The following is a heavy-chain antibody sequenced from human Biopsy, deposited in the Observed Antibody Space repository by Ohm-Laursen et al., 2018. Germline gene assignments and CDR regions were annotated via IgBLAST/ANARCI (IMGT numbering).Heavy chain of an antibody. Sequence: SETLSLTCPVSGGSISNNNYYWGWIRQSPGKGLEWIGYISNRGSTNYNPSLRGRVTISVDTSKNQFSLKLSSVTAADTAVFFCARLYRLDDYWNDDPPDAFDVWGQGTRVTVSS. CDR3: ARLYRLDDYWNDDPPDAFDV. CDR1: GGSISNNNYY. V-gene: IGHV4-61*05. D-gene: IGHD3-3*01. CDR2: ISNRGST. J-gene: IGHJ3*01.